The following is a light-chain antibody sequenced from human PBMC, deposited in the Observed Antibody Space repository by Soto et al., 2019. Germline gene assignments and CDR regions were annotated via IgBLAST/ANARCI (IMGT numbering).Light chain of an antibody. Sequence: DIQMTQSPSSLSASVGDRVTITCQASQDISNYLNWYQQKPGKAPKLLIYDASNLETGVPSRFSGCGSGTDFTITISRLQPEDIATYYCQQYDNLPTFGGGTKVEIK. CDR2: DAS. V-gene: IGKV1-33*01. CDR3: QQYDNLPT. CDR1: QDISNY. J-gene: IGKJ4*01.